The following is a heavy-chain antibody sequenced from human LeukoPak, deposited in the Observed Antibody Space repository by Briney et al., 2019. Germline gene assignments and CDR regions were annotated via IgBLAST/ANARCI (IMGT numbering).Heavy chain of an antibody. CDR1: GFTFSGYS. V-gene: IGHV3-48*01. CDR2: ISGTRSTI. D-gene: IGHD3-3*01. CDR3: ANPYGGDYDFWSGYYYYYYYYMDV. Sequence: TGGSLRLSCAASGFTFSGYSMNWVRQAPGKGLEWVSYISGTRSTIYYADPVKGRFTISRDNGRNTLYLQMNSLRAEDTAVYYCANPYGGDYDFWSGYYYYYYYYMDVWGKGTTVTVSS. J-gene: IGHJ6*03.